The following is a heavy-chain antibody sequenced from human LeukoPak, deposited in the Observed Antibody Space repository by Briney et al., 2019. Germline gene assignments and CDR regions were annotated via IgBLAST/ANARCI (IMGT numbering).Heavy chain of an antibody. Sequence: GGSLRLSCAASGFTFSNAWMSWVRQAPGKGLEWVGRIKSKTDGGTTDYAAPVKGRFTISRDDSKNTLYLQMNSLKTEDTAVYYCTTVVVVVPAATTVDYWGQGTLVTVSS. D-gene: IGHD2-2*01. CDR3: TTVVVVVPAATTVDY. CDR2: IKSKTDGGTT. J-gene: IGHJ4*02. CDR1: GFTFSNAW. V-gene: IGHV3-15*01.